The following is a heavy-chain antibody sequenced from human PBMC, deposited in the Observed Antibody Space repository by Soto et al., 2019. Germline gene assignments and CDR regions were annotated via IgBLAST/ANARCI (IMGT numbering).Heavy chain of an antibody. CDR2: IYHSGST. D-gene: IGHD6-13*01. V-gene: IGHV4-4*02. J-gene: IGHJ5*02. CDR3: ARGPIAAAGNWFDP. CDR1: GGSISSSNW. Sequence: SETLSLTCAVSGGSISSSNWWSWVRQPPGKGLEWIGEIYHSGSTNYNPSLKSRVTISVDKSKNQFSLKLSSVTAADTAVYYCARGPIAAAGNWFDPWGQGTLVTVS.